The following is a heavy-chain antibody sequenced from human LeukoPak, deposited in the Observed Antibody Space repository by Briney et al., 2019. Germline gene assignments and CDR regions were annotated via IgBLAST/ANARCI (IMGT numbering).Heavy chain of an antibody. D-gene: IGHD1-20*01. CDR1: GFTFSSYS. V-gene: IGHV3-21*01. CDR3: AKDLILRITGTVFDY. CDR2: ISSSSSYI. Sequence: GGSLRLSCAGSGFTFSSYSLNWVRQAPGKGLEWVSSISSSSSYIYYADSVRGRFTISRDNAKNSLYLQMNSLRAEDTAVYYCAKDLILRITGTVFDYWGQGTLVTVSS. J-gene: IGHJ4*02.